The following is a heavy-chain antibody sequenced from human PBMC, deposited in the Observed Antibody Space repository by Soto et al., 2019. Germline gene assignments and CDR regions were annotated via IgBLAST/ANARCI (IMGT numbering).Heavy chain of an antibody. Sequence: QVQLQESGPGLVKPSQTLSLTCTVSGDSISSGGYYWSWIRQHPGKGLEWIGYIFYSGSTYYNPSLKSRVSISVDTSKNQFSLNLSSVTAADTAVYYCARTRRDYDFWSGDNVYYFDFWGQGTLVTVSS. CDR2: IFYSGST. CDR1: GDSISSGGYY. CDR3: ARTRRDYDFWSGDNVYYFDF. V-gene: IGHV4-31*03. D-gene: IGHD3-3*01. J-gene: IGHJ4*02.